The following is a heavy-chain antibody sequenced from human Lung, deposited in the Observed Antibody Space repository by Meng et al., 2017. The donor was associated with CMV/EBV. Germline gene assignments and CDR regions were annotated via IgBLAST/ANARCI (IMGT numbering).Heavy chain of an antibody. V-gene: IGHV3-30*18. CDR1: GFNLSNCG. J-gene: IGHJ4*02. D-gene: IGHD2-2*01. Sequence: AFGFNLSNCGMHWVRQAPGKGLERVAFGSYDGSNKNYPDSVKSRFSISRDDSKNTLYVQINSLRPEDTAVYYCAKDLCSSSCYPDYWGQGTLVTVSS. CDR3: AKDLCSSSCYPDY. CDR2: GSYDGSNK.